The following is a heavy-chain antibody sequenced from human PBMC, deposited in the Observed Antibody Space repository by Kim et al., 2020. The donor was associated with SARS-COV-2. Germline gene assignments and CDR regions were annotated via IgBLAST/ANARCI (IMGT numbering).Heavy chain of an antibody. CDR3: TREGDYYGMDV. V-gene: IGHV3-73*01. Sequence: GGSLRLSCVASGFTFSGAGMHWVRQASGKGLEWVGRIRSKVNNYATAYAASVKGRFTISRDDSKNMAYLQISVLKTEDAAVYYCTREGDYYGMDVWGQGTTVTVSS. CDR2: IRSKVNNYAT. J-gene: IGHJ6*02. CDR1: GFTFSGAG.